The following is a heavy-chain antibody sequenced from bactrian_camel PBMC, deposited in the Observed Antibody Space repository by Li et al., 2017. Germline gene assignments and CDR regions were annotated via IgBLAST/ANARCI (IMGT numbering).Heavy chain of an antibody. V-gene: IGHV3-3*01. D-gene: IGHD2*01. CDR1: GYTYTTYC. J-gene: IGHJ4*01. Sequence: HVQLVESGGGSVQVGGSLRLSCAASGYTYTTYCMGWFRQLPGKEREGIAAIDEKGRTSYIDSVKGRFTISQDNRKNTVFLQMNTLEPEDTAMYYCAADFAPIACRVGRTPEVNDYNIWGQGTQVTVS. CDR2: IDEKGRT. CDR3: AADFAPIACRVGRTPEVNDYNI.